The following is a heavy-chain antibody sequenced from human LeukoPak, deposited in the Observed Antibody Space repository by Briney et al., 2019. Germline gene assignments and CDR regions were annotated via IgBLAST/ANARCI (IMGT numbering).Heavy chain of an antibody. Sequence: QPGGSLRLSCVASGFIFSRYWMSWVRQAPGKGLEWVANIKQDGSEFYFVDSVNGRFTISRDNAKNSVYLQMNGLRAEDTAVYYCARGRFESNGDYDYWGQGTLVIVSS. J-gene: IGHJ4*02. D-gene: IGHD4-11*01. V-gene: IGHV3-7*01. CDR3: ARGRFESNGDYDY. CDR2: IKQDGSEF. CDR1: GFIFSRYW.